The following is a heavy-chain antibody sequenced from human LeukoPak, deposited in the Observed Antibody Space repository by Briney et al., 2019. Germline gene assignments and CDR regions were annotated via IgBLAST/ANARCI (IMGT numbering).Heavy chain of an antibody. D-gene: IGHD6-19*01. CDR3: ARRTPYSSGPFDY. CDR2: IYSGGST. J-gene: IGHJ4*02. Sequence: QTGGSLRLSCAASGFTVSSNYMSWVRQAPGKGLEWVSVIYSGGSTYYADSVKGRFTISRDNSKNTLYLQMNNLRAEDTAVYYCARRTPYSSGPFDYWGQGTLVTVSS. V-gene: IGHV3-66*01. CDR1: GFTVSSNY.